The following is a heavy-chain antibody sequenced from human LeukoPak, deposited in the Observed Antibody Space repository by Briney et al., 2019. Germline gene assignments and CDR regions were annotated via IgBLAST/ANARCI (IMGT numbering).Heavy chain of an antibody. CDR1: GGSISSSSYY. V-gene: IGHV4-39*01. Sequence: SETLSLTCTVSGGSISSSSYYWGWIRQPPGKGLEWIGSIYYSGGTYYNPSLKSRVTISVDTSKNQFSLKLSSVTAADTAVYYCASETIFGVAFYYYGMDVWGQGTTVTVSS. CDR3: ASETIFGVAFYYYGMDV. D-gene: IGHD3-3*01. CDR2: IYYSGGT. J-gene: IGHJ6*02.